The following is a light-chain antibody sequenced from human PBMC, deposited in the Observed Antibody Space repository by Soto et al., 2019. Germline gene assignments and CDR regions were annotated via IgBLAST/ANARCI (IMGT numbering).Light chain of an antibody. J-gene: IGKJ2*01. V-gene: IGKV3-15*01. Sequence: EILITQSPATLSVSPGERATLSCRASQSISSDVAWYQQNPGQAPRLLIYGASTTATGIPARFSGSGSGTEFTLTISSLQSEDFAVYNCQQYNKWPRTFGQGTKVDIK. CDR3: QQYNKWPRT. CDR1: QSISSD. CDR2: GAS.